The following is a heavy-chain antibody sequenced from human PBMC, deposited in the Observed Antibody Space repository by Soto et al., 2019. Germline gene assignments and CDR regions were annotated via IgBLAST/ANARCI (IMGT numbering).Heavy chain of an antibody. Sequence: EVQLVESGGGLVQPGRSLRLSCAASGFTFDDYVMHWVRRVPGKGLELVSGIRWNSSSVGYADSVKGRFTISRDNAKNSLYLQMNSLRAEDKALYYCAKEGRVGGWYDDFDIWGQGTMVIVSS. D-gene: IGHD6-19*01. J-gene: IGHJ3*02. V-gene: IGHV3-9*01. CDR2: IRWNSSSV. CDR1: GFTFDDYV. CDR3: AKEGRVGGWYDDFDI.